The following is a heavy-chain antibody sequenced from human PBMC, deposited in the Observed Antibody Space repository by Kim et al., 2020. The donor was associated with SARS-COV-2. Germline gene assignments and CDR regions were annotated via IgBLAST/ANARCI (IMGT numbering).Heavy chain of an antibody. CDR3: ARDRGRDGTGVDS. Sequence: ASVKVSCKASGNTFTKYYMHWVRQAPGQGPEWMGRINPSSGSTILPQKFEGRLTMTRDTSISTAYMDQSRLGFDDTAVYYCARDRGRDGTGVDSWGQGTLVSVS. V-gene: IGHV1-2*06. CDR2: INPSSGST. CDR1: GNTFTKYY. J-gene: IGHJ4*02. D-gene: IGHD3-10*01.